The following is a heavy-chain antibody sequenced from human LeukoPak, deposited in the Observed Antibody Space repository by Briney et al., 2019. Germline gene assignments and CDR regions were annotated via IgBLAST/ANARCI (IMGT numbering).Heavy chain of an antibody. Sequence: GGSLRLPCAASGFTFSSYAMHWVRQAPGKGLEYVSAISSNGGSTYYANSVKGRFAISRDNSKNTLYLQMGSLRAEDMAVYYCARGLSHGVRGPGDSNYFDYWGQGTTVTVSS. CDR2: ISSNGGST. CDR1: GFTFSSYA. CDR3: ARGLSHGVRGPGDSNYFDY. D-gene: IGHD3-10*01. V-gene: IGHV3-64*01. J-gene: IGHJ4*03.